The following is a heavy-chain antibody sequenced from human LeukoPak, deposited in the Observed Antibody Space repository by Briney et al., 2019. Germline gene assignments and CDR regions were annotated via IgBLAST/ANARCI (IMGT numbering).Heavy chain of an antibody. Sequence: GESLKISCQASGYNFPTRWIGWVRQMPGKGLEWMGIIYPSDSDTRYSPSLQGQVTISADKSINTVYLQWSSVKASDSAIYYCARGGDYGYDRIDYWGQGTQVTVSS. D-gene: IGHD5-12*01. CDR1: GYNFPTRW. CDR3: ARGGDYGYDRIDY. J-gene: IGHJ4*02. V-gene: IGHV5-51*01. CDR2: IYPSDSDT.